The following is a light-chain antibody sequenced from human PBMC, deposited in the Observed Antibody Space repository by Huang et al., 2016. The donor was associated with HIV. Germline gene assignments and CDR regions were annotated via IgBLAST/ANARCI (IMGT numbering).Light chain of an antibody. CDR2: GAS. V-gene: IGKV3-15*01. CDR1: QSVSSN. Sequence: EIVMTQSPGTLSLSPGERATLACRPSQSVSSNLAWYHHKPGQAPRLLLYGASTRATGVPARFSGSGSGTEFTLTISSLQSDDFVVYYCQQYQDWPRTFGQGTKVEIK. CDR3: QQYQDWPRT. J-gene: IGKJ1*01.